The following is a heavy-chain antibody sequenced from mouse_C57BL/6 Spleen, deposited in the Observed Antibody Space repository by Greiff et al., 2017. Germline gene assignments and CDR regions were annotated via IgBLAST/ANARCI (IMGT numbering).Heavy chain of an antibody. CDR3: ARESGDYGSSGAMDY. CDR1: GFTFSSYA. J-gene: IGHJ4*01. Sequence: EVKLVESGGGLVKPGGSLKLSCAASGFTFSSYAMSWVRQTPEKRLEWVATISDGGSYTYYPDNVKGRFTISRDNAKNNLYLQMSHLKSEDTAMYYRARESGDYGSSGAMDYWGQGTSVTVSS. CDR2: ISDGGSYT. D-gene: IGHD1-1*01. V-gene: IGHV5-4*01.